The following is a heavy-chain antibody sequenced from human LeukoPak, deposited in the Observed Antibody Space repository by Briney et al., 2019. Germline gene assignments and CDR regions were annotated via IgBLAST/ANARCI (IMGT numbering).Heavy chain of an antibody. Sequence: ASVKVSFKVSGYTLTELSMHWVRQAPGKGLEWMGGFDPEDGETIYAQKFQGRVTMTEDTSTDTAYMELSSLRSEDTAVYYCATVRQWLVSFAFDIWGQGTMVTVSS. J-gene: IGHJ3*02. V-gene: IGHV1-24*01. CDR2: FDPEDGET. CDR1: GYTLTELS. D-gene: IGHD6-19*01. CDR3: ATVRQWLVSFAFDI.